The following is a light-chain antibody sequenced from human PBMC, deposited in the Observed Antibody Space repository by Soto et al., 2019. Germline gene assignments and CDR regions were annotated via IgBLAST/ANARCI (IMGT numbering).Light chain of an antibody. Sequence: QSVLTQPASVSGCPGQSITISCTGTSSDVGGYNYVSWYQQHPGKAPKLMIYDVSNRPSGVSNRFSGSKSGNTASLTISGLQAEDEADYYCSSYTSSSTRVFGGGTQLTVL. CDR1: SSDVGGYNY. CDR2: DVS. CDR3: SSYTSSSTRV. V-gene: IGLV2-14*01. J-gene: IGLJ2*01.